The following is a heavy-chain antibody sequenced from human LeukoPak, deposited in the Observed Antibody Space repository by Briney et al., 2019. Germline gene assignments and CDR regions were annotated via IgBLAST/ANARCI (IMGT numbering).Heavy chain of an antibody. CDR2: IYYSGST. CDR1: GGSISSSSYY. J-gene: IGHJ4*02. D-gene: IGHD3-10*01. CDR3: ARRYYGSGREGKDY. Sequence: SETLSLTCTVSGGSISSSSYYWGWIRQPPGKGLEWIGSIYYSGSTYYNPSLKSRVTISVDTSKNHFSLKLSSVTAADTAVYYCARRYYGSGREGKDYWGQGTLVTVSS. V-gene: IGHV4-39*02.